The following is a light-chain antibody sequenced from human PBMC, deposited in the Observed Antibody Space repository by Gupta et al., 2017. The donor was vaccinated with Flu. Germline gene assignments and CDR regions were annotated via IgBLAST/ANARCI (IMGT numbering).Light chain of an antibody. CDR2: GAS. CDR3: QQFTSSPYT. V-gene: IGKV3-20*01. CDR1: QSVHNNY. J-gene: IGKJ2*01. Sequence: DTLSLSPRERATLSCRASQSVHNNYLAWYQQKLGQPPRLLIYGASTRATGIPDRFSGSGSGTDFTLTISRLEPEDFAVYFCQQFTSSPYTFGQGIKLEIK.